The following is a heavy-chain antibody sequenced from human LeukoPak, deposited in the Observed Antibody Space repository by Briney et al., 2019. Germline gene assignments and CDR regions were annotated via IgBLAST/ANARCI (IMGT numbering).Heavy chain of an antibody. Sequence: GGSLKLSCAASGFTFSSYSMNWARQAPGKGLEWVSSISSTSTNIYYADSVKGRFTISRDNAKNSLFLQMNSLRAEGTAVYYCARVYCVSTSCSDYWGQGTLVTVSS. J-gene: IGHJ4*02. CDR1: GFTFSSYS. V-gene: IGHV3-21*01. D-gene: IGHD2-2*01. CDR2: ISSTSTNI. CDR3: ARVYCVSTSCSDY.